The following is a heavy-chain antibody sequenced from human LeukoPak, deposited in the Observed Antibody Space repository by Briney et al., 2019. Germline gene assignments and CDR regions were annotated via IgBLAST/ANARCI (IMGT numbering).Heavy chain of an antibody. CDR3: ARAGSSSTSWILDY. J-gene: IGHJ4*02. V-gene: IGHV4-59*01. D-gene: IGHD2-2*01. CDR2: IYYSGSA. CDR1: AGSISSYY. Sequence: SETLSLTCTVSAGSISSYYWSWIRQPPGKGLEWIGYIYYSGSANYNPSLKSRVTISVDTSKNQFSLKLTSVTAADTAVYYCARAGSSSTSWILDYWGQGTLATVSS.